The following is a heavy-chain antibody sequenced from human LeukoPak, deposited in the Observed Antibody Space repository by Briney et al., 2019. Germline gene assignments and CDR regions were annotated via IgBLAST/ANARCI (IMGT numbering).Heavy chain of an antibody. CDR2: ISGSGGST. D-gene: IGHD2-2*01. CDR3: AKGRPLGYCSSSSCSEWLDP. V-gene: IGHV3-23*01. Sequence: AGGSLRLSCAASGFTFSSYAMSWVRQAPGKGLEWVSAISGSGGSTYYADSVKGRFTISRDNSKNTLFLQMDSLRAEDTAVYYCAKGRPLGYCSSSSCSEWLDPWGQGTLVTVSS. CDR1: GFTFSSYA. J-gene: IGHJ5*02.